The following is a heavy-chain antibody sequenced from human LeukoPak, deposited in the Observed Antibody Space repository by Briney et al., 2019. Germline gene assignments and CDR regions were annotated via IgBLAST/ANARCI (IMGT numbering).Heavy chain of an antibody. D-gene: IGHD5-18*01. V-gene: IGHV1-18*01. CDR3: ARVGYSHGQNFEN. Sequence: ASVKVSCKASGYTFTSYGINWVRQAPGQGLEWLGWISIYNGNTDYAQKLQGRVTMTTDTSTNTAYMDLRSLRSDDTAVYYCARVGYSHGQNFENWGQGTLVTVSS. CDR1: GYTFTSYG. J-gene: IGHJ4*02. CDR2: ISIYNGNT.